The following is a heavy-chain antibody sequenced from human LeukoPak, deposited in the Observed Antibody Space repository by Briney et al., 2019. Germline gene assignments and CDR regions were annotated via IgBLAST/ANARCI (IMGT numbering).Heavy chain of an antibody. CDR1: GGSFSGYY. V-gene: IGHV4-34*01. CDR2: INHSGST. J-gene: IGHJ4*02. Sequence: SETLSLTCAVYGGSFSGYYWSWIRQPPGKGLEWIGEINHSGSTNYNPSPKSRVTISVDTSKNQFSLKLSSVTAADTAVYYCARGPTHHISYGSGYVDYWGQGTLVTVSS. CDR3: ARGPTHHISYGSGYVDY. D-gene: IGHD3-10*01.